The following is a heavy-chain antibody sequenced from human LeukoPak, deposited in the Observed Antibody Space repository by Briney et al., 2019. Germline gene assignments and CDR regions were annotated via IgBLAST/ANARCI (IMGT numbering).Heavy chain of an antibody. J-gene: IGHJ4*02. CDR3: ARSLNYYGSGSYYQQSGYFDY. CDR2: IYTSGST. CDR1: GGSISSYY. Sequence: SETLSLTCTVSGGSISSYYWSWIRQPAGKGLEWIGRIYTSGSTNYNPSLKSRVTMSVDTSKNQFSLKLSSVTAADTAVYYCARSLNYYGSGSYYQQSGYFDYWGQGTLVTVSS. D-gene: IGHD3-10*01. V-gene: IGHV4-4*07.